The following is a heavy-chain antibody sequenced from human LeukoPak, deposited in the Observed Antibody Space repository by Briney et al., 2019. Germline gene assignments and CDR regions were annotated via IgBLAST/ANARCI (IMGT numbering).Heavy chain of an antibody. CDR2: LYSGGQT. CDR3: ARARYDTCGYGS. J-gene: IGHJ5*02. V-gene: IGHV3-66*02. Sequence: GGSLRLSCAASGFTVTSSYMSWVRQAPGKGLEWVAVLYSGGQTYYAGSVRGRFTISRDASKNTLYLQMNSLRAEDTAEYYCARARYDTCGYGSWGQGTLVTVSS. CDR1: GFTVTSSY. D-gene: IGHD3-22*01.